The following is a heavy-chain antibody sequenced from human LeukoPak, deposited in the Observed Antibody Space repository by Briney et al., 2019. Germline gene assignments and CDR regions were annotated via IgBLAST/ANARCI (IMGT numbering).Heavy chain of an antibody. V-gene: IGHV3-30*02. Sequence: GGSLRLSCAASGFTFSSYGMHWVRQAPGKGLEWVAFIRYDGSNKYYADSVKGRFTISRDNSKNTLYLQMNSLRAEDTAVFYCATFPYYFDSSGSYYFDFWGQGTLVTVSS. D-gene: IGHD3-22*01. CDR3: ATFPYYFDSSGSYYFDF. CDR2: IRYDGSNK. CDR1: GFTFSSYG. J-gene: IGHJ4*02.